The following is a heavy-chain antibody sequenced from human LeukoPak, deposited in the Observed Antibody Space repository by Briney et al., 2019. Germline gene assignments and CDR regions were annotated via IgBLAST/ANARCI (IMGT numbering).Heavy chain of an antibody. CDR2: ISSNGCST. V-gene: IGHV3-64*01. J-gene: IGHJ4*02. Sequence: PGGSVSLSCAACVFTFRSYGMHWVRQAPGKGLEYVAAISSNGCSTEYANSVKGRFTISRDNYKNTLYLQMGSRRAEDMAVYYFAIISSSYDYDYWGQGTLVTVSS. CDR3: AIISSSYDYDY. D-gene: IGHD6-6*01. CDR1: VFTFRSYG.